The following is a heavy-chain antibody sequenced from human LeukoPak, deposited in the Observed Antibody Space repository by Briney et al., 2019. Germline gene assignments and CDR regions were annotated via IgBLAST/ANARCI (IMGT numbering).Heavy chain of an antibody. CDR1: GFAFSSYG. CDR3: AKDRTPFIAAAGTGWFDP. D-gene: IGHD6-13*01. V-gene: IGHV3-30*18. Sequence: PGRSLRLSCAASGFAFSSYGMHWVRQAPGKGLEWVAVISYDGSNKYYADSVKGRFTISRDNSKNTLYLQMNSLRAEDTAVYCCAKDRTPFIAAAGTGWFDPWDQGTLVTVSS. J-gene: IGHJ5*02. CDR2: ISYDGSNK.